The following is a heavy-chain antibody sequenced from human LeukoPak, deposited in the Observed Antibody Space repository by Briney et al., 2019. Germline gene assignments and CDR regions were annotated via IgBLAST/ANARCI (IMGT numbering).Heavy chain of an antibody. Sequence: PSETLSLTCTVSGGSISSGNYYWSWIRQHPGKGLEWIGNIYDGGKTYDNPSLKSRITMSIDTSKNQFSLRLRSVTAVDAAIYFCARGPRSNTYYYYFYIDVWGIGATVTVSS. V-gene: IGHV4-31*03. CDR2: IYDGGKT. CDR3: ARGPRSNTYYYYFYIDV. J-gene: IGHJ6*03. CDR1: GGSISSGNYY.